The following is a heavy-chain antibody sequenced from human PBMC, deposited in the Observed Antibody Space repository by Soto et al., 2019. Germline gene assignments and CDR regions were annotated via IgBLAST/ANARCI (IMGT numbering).Heavy chain of an antibody. Sequence: GGSLRLSCVDSGFIVSSNYMSWVRQAPGKGLEWVSLIHSGGTTYYADSVKGRFTISRDNSKKTLSLQMNSLRAEDTAVYYCASCRSGRPGVFDYWGQGTLVTVSS. CDR3: ASCRSGRPGVFDY. J-gene: IGHJ4*02. D-gene: IGHD1-26*01. V-gene: IGHV3-53*01. CDR2: IHSGGTT. CDR1: GFIVSSNY.